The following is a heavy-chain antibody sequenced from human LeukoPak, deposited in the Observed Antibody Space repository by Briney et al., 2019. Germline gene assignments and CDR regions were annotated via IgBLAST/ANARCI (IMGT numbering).Heavy chain of an antibody. CDR1: GFTFDDYA. V-gene: IGHV3-9*03. Sequence: GGSLRLSCAASGFTFDDYAMHWVRQAPGKGLEWVSGISWNSGSIGYADSVKGRFTISRDNAKNSLYLQMNSLRAEDVALYYCAKWAYYDFWSGYYDYWGQGTLVTVSS. CDR3: AKWAYYDFWSGYYDY. D-gene: IGHD3-3*01. CDR2: ISWNSGSI. J-gene: IGHJ4*02.